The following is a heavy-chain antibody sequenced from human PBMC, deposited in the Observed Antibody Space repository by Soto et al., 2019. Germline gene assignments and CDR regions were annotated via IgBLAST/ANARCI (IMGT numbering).Heavy chain of an antibody. V-gene: IGHV3-30-3*01. CDR2: ISYDGSNK. CDR1: GFTFSSYA. D-gene: IGHD3-10*01. Sequence: QVQLVESGGGVVQPGRSLRLSCAASGFTFSSYAMHWVRQAPGKGLEWVAVISYDGSNKYYADSVKGRFTISRDNSNNTLYLQMNSLRAEDTAVYYCARDNSVLWFGELFGDYWGQGTLVTVSS. CDR3: ARDNSVLWFGELFGDY. J-gene: IGHJ4*02.